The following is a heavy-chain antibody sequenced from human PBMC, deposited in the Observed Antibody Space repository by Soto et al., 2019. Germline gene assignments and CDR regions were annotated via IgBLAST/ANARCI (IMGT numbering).Heavy chain of an antibody. D-gene: IGHD2-21*01. Sequence: SETLSLTCTVSGGSTSSYYWSWIRQPPGKGLEWIGYIYNSGSTNYNPSLKSRVTISVDTSKNQFSLKVNSVTAADTAVYYCARRAVVAVTGSLDNWLDPWGQGILVTVS. CDR3: ARRAVVAVTGSLDNWLDP. V-gene: IGHV4-59*01. CDR2: IYNSGST. J-gene: IGHJ5*02. CDR1: GGSTSSYY.